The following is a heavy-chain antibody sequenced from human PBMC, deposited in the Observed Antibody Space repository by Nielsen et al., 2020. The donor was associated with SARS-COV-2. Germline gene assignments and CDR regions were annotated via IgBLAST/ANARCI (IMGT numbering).Heavy chain of an antibody. D-gene: IGHD5-18*01. J-gene: IGHJ4*02. Sequence: GESLKISCAASGFTFSSYGMHWVRQAPGTGLEWVAVISYDGSNKYYADSVKGRFTISRDNSKNTLYLQMDSLRAEDTAVYYCAKKGYSYGTFDYWGQGTLVTVSS. CDR1: GFTFSSYG. CDR3: AKKGYSYGTFDY. V-gene: IGHV3-30*18. CDR2: ISYDGSNK.